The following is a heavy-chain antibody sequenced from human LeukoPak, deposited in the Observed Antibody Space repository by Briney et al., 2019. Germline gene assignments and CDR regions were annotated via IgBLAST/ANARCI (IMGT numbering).Heavy chain of an antibody. J-gene: IGHJ3*02. V-gene: IGHV4-31*03. CDR1: GGSISSGGYY. CDR2: IYYSGTT. CDR3: ATERLGNAFDI. D-gene: IGHD1-26*01. Sequence: SETLSLTCSVSGGSISSGGYYWSWLRQHPGKGLEWIGHIYYSGTTYYNPSLKSRVTISVDTSNHQFSLNLSSVTAADTAVYCCATERLGNAFDIWGQGTMVTVSS.